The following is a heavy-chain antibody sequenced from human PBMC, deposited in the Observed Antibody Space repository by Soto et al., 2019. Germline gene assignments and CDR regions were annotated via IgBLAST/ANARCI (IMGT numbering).Heavy chain of an antibody. CDR1: GFTFSSYS. CDR2: ISSSSSTI. Sequence: GGSLRLSCAASGFTFSSYSMNWVRQAPGKGLEWVSYISSSSSTIYYADSVKGRFTISRDNAKNSLYLQMNSLRAEDTAVYYCAREIYDSSGYYAPFDYWGQGTLVTVSA. J-gene: IGHJ4*02. V-gene: IGHV3-48*01. CDR3: AREIYDSSGYYAPFDY. D-gene: IGHD3-22*01.